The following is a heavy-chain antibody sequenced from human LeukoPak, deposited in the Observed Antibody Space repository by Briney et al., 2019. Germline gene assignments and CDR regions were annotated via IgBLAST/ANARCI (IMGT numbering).Heavy chain of an antibody. J-gene: IGHJ4*02. CDR2: IKQDGSEK. CDR3: VPLNWNPPGDFDR. CDR1: GFTFSTYW. V-gene: IGHV3-7*01. D-gene: IGHD1-20*01. Sequence: GGSLRLSCVASGFTFSTYWMNWVRQAPGKGLEWVANIKQDGSEKYYVDSVKGRFTISRDNAKNSLYLQMNSLRVEDTAVYYCVPLNWNPPGDFDRWGQGTLVTVSS.